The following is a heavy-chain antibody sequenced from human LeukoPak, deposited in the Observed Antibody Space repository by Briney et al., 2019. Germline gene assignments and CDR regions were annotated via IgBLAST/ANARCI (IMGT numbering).Heavy chain of an antibody. J-gene: IGHJ4*02. CDR1: GGSISSSSYY. V-gene: IGHV4-39*07. D-gene: IGHD2-2*01. CDR2: INHSGST. Sequence: KSSETLSLTCTVSGGSISSSSYYWGWIRQPPGKGLEWIGEINHSGSTNYNPSLKSRVTISVDTSKNQFSLKLSSVTAADTAVYYCARGGIGYCSSTSCSKGIFDYWGQGTLVTVSS. CDR3: ARGGIGYCSSTSCSKGIFDY.